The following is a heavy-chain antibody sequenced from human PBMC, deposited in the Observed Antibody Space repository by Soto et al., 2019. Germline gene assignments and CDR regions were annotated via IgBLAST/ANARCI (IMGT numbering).Heavy chain of an antibody. Sequence: QVQLVQSGAEVKKPGSSVKVSCTASGGTFNSYTINWVRQAPGQGLEWVGRVNPIVGMSNSAQKFQGRVTITADKSTSKAYMDLSSLKSDDTAVHYCATSYGSGSTHFDYWGQGTLVTVSS. CDR2: VNPIVGMS. CDR1: GGTFNSYT. D-gene: IGHD3-10*01. V-gene: IGHV1-69*02. J-gene: IGHJ4*02. CDR3: ATSYGSGSTHFDY.